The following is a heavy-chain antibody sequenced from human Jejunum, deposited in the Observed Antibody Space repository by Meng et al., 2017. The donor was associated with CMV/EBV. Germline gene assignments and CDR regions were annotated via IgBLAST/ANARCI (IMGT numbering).Heavy chain of an antibody. CDR3: ARGPSHGAFDY. Sequence: KASGGTFSAYIISWVPQAPGQGLEWMGCIDPNSGGTNHAQKFQGGVTMTRDTSISTAYMELNRLRSDDTAVYYCARGPSHGAFDYWGQGTLVTVSS. D-gene: IGHD1-26*01. J-gene: IGHJ4*02. CDR2: IDPNSGGT. V-gene: IGHV1-2*02. CDR1: GGTFSAYI.